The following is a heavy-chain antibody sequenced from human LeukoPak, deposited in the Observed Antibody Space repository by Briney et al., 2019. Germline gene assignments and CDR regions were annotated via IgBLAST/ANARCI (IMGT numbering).Heavy chain of an antibody. CDR1: GGSISSYY. Sequence: SETLSLTCTVSGGSISSYYWSWIRQPPGKGLEWIGYIYYSGSTNYNPSLKSRVTISVDTSKNQFSLKLSSVTAADTAVYYCARAVAVAGHAEYFQHWGQGTLVTVSS. CDR3: ARAVAVAGHAEYFQH. J-gene: IGHJ1*01. V-gene: IGHV4-59*01. CDR2: IYYSGST. D-gene: IGHD6-19*01.